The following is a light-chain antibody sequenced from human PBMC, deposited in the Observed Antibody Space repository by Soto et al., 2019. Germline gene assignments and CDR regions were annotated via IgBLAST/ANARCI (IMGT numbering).Light chain of an antibody. CDR2: EVS. V-gene: IGLV2-14*01. CDR3: SSFTTTNTLL. J-gene: IGLJ6*01. Sequence: QSVLTQPASVSGSPGQSITISCTGTGSDVGYYDYVSWYQQYPGKAPKLMIYEVSNRPSGVSNRFSGSKSGNTASLNISGLQAEDEAYYRCSSFTTTNTLLFGCETKVTAL. CDR1: GSDVGYYDY.